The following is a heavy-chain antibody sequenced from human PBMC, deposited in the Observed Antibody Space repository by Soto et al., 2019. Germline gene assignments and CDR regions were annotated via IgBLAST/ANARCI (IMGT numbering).Heavy chain of an antibody. D-gene: IGHD3-16*01. Sequence: LRLSCSGSGFNFSDYYMNWIRQTPVKGLEWVSSILSLESHKYYAASVMGRFSIPRDNAKKSLFPQMNNLRAEDTGIYFCATGLKDASNRPSFDSWGPGTPVTVSS. V-gene: IGHV3-11*01. J-gene: IGHJ4*02. CDR2: ILSLESHK. CDR1: GFNFSDYY. CDR3: ATGLKDASNRPSFDS.